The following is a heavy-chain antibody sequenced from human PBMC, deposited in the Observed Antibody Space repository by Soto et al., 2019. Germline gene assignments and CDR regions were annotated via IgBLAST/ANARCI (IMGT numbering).Heavy chain of an antibody. Sequence: GGSLRLSCAASGFTFSSYEMNWVRQAPGKGLEWVSYISSSGSTIYYADSVKGRFTISRDNAKNSLYLQMNSLRAEDTAVYYCARYSSGWLNWFDPWGQGTLVTVSS. CDR1: GFTFSSYE. V-gene: IGHV3-48*03. CDR2: ISSSGSTI. J-gene: IGHJ5*02. D-gene: IGHD6-19*01. CDR3: ARYSSGWLNWFDP.